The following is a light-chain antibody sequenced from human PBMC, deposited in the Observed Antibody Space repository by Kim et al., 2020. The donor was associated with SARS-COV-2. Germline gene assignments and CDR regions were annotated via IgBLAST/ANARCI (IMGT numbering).Light chain of an antibody. CDR2: GAS. V-gene: IGKV3-15*01. Sequence: VSPGERATLSCRASQSVSSNLAWYQQKPGQAPRLLIYGASTRATGIPARFSGSGSGTEFTLTIRSLQSEDFAVYYCQQYNNWPPYTCGQGTKLEIK. J-gene: IGKJ2*01. CDR3: QQYNNWPPYT. CDR1: QSVSSN.